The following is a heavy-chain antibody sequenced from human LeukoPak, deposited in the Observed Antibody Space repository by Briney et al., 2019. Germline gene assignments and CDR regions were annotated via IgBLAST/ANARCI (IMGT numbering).Heavy chain of an antibody. V-gene: IGHV3-23*01. CDR3: AKGVLGYDPPYYYYMDV. CDR1: GFTFSSYA. J-gene: IGHJ6*03. CDR2: ISGSGGST. Sequence: GGSLRLSCAASGFTFSSYAMSWVRQAPGKGLEWVSAISGSGGSTYYADSVKGRFTISRDNSKNTLYLQMNSLRAEDTAVYYCAKGVLGYDPPYYYYMDVWGKGTTVTVSS. D-gene: IGHD5-12*01.